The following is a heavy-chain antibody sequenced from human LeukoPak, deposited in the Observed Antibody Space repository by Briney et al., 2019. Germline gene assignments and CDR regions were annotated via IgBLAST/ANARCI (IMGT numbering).Heavy chain of an antibody. CDR3: AKDLDGSYYAMDY. D-gene: IGHD1-26*01. V-gene: IGHV3-23*01. J-gene: IGHJ4*02. CDR2: ISGSGGST. CDR1: GFTFSSYA. Sequence: GGPLRLSCAASGFTFSSYAMSWVRQAPGKGLEWVSAISGSGGSTYYADSVKGRFTISRDNSKNTLYLQMNSLRAEDTAVYYCAKDLDGSYYAMDYWGQGTLVTVSS.